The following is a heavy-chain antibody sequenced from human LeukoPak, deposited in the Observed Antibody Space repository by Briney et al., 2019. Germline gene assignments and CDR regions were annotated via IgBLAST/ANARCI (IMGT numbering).Heavy chain of an antibody. CDR3: ARGTGYSYGLYYFDY. V-gene: IGHV4-34*01. Sequence: PSETLSLTCAVYGGSFSGYYWSWIRQPPGKGLEWIGEINHSGSTNYNPSLKSRVIISVDTSKNQFSLKLSSVTAADTAVYYCARGTGYSYGLYYFDYWGQGTLVTVSS. CDR1: GGSFSGYY. CDR2: INHSGST. J-gene: IGHJ4*02. D-gene: IGHD5-18*01.